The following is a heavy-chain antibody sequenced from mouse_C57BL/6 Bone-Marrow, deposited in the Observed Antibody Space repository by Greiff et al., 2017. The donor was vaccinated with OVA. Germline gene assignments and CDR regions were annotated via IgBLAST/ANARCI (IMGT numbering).Heavy chain of an antibody. CDR3: ARRRLSSKGAMDY. J-gene: IGHJ4*01. V-gene: IGHV5-12*01. D-gene: IGHD2-2*01. Sequence: EVQGVESGGGLVQPGGSLKLSCAASGFTFSDSYMYWVRQTPEKRLEWVAYISNGGGSPYYPDTVKGRFPISRDNAKTTLYLQMSRLKSEDTAMYYGARRRLSSKGAMDYWGQGTSVTVSS. CDR1: GFTFSDSY. CDR2: ISNGGGSP.